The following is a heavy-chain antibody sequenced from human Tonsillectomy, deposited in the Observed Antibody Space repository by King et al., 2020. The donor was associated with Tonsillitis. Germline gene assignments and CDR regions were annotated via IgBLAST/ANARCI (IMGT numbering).Heavy chain of an antibody. J-gene: IGHJ5*02. CDR3: ARDGPQRPLTSP. V-gene: IGHV3-66*01. CDR1: GFTVSDNY. CDR2: IYSGGST. Sequence: VQLVESGGGLVQPGGSLRLSCAASGFTVSDNYIGWVRQAPGKGLEGVSVIYSGGSTYYADSVKDRFTISRDISKNTVYLRMTSLRAEDTAVYYCARDGPQRPLTSPWGQGTLVTVSS.